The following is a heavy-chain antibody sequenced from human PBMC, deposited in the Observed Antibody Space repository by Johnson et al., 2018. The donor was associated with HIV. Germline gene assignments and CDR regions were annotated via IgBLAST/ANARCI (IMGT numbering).Heavy chain of an antibody. CDR2: ICWAGGST. CDR1: GFTFHNYG. V-gene: IGHV3-NL1*01. Sequence: QVQLVESGGGVVQPERSLRLSCSASGFTFHNYGMHWVRPAPGKGLEWVSVICWAGGSTYSVHSVKGRITISRDNSKNTLFLQMNSLRPEDTAVYYCVRRFYDSSAFDIWGQGTLVTVSS. D-gene: IGHD3-22*01. CDR3: VRRFYDSSAFDI. J-gene: IGHJ3*02.